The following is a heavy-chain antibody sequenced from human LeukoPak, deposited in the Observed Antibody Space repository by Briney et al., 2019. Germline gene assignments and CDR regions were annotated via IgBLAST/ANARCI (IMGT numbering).Heavy chain of an antibody. V-gene: IGHV4-34*01. CDR1: GGSISSYY. J-gene: IGHJ4*02. D-gene: IGHD2-8*01. CDR3: ARFVYAIYFDY. CDR2: INHSGST. Sequence: SETLSLTCTVSGGSISSYYWSWIRQPPGKGLEWIGEINHSGSTNYNPSLKSRVTISVDTSKNQFSLKLSSVTAADTAVYYCARFVYAIYFDYWGQGTLVTVSS.